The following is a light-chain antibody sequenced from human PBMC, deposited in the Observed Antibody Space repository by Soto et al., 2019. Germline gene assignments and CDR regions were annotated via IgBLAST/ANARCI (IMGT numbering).Light chain of an antibody. J-gene: IGLJ1*01. CDR3: QSYDNSLSGSYV. V-gene: IGLV1-40*01. CDR2: ANI. CDR1: SSNIGANYD. Sequence: QSVLTQPPSVSGAPGQRVTISCTGSSSNIGANYDVHWYQSLPGTAPKLLIHANINRPSGVPDRFSGSKSGTSASLAITGLQAEDEADYYCQSYDNSLSGSYVFGAGTKVTVL.